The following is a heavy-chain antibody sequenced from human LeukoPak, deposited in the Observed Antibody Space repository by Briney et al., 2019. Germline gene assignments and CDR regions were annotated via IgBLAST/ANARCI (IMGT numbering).Heavy chain of an antibody. CDR3: ARQYRDCSSTSCYVTPVDY. D-gene: IGHD2-2*01. Sequence: SDTLSLTCAVSGYSISSSNWWGWIRQPPGKGLEWIGYIYYSGSTYYNPSLKSRVTMSVDTSKNQFSLKLSSVTAADTAVYYCARQYRDCSSTSCYVTPVDYWGQGTLVAVSS. CDR2: IYYSGST. V-gene: IGHV4-28*01. J-gene: IGHJ4*02. CDR1: GYSISSSNW.